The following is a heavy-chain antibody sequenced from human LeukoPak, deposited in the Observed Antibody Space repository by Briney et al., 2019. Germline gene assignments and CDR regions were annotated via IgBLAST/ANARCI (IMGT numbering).Heavy chain of an antibody. V-gene: IGHV3-23*01. CDR2: ISGSGGGT. CDR3: AKGATVVVVTTIQY. CDR1: GFTFSSYA. J-gene: IGHJ1*01. D-gene: IGHD3-22*01. Sequence: GGSLRLSCAASGFTFSSYALSWVRQAPGKGLEWVSTISGSGGGTYYADSVKGRFTISRDNSKNTLFLQMNSLRAEDTAVYYCAKGATVVVVTTIQYWGQGTLVTVSS.